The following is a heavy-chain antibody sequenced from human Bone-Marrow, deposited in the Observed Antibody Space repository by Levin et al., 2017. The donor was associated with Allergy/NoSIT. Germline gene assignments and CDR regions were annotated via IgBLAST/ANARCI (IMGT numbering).Heavy chain of an antibody. CDR3: AKGLRSGSSYFYFYFSMDV. CDR1: GFTFSDYV. Sequence: GGSLRLSCAASGFTFSDYVMNWVRQAPGKGLEWLSSISGSGTSTYPADSVEGRFTISRDNSRDTLYLQLTDLRAEDTAVYYCAKGLRSGSSYFYFYFSMDVWGKGTTVTVSS. D-gene: IGHD3-16*02. CDR2: ISGSGTST. J-gene: IGHJ6*03. V-gene: IGHV3-23*01.